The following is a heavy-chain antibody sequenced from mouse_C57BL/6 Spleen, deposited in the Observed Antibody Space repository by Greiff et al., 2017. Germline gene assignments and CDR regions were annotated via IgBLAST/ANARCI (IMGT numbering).Heavy chain of an antibody. CDR2: INPNNGGT. CDR3: ARVRLRRDYYAMDY. Sequence: VQLQQSGPELVKPGASVKMSCKASGYTFTDYNMHWVKQSHGKSLEWIGYINPNNGGTSYNQKFKGKATMTVNKSSSTAYMELRSLTSEDSAGYYCARVRLRRDYYAMDYWGQGTSVTVSS. J-gene: IGHJ4*01. D-gene: IGHD2-4*01. CDR1: GYTFTDYN. V-gene: IGHV1-22*01.